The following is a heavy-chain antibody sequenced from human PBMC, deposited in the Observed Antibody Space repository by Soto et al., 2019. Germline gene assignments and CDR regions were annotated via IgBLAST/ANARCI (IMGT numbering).Heavy chain of an antibody. CDR2: ITFDESTK. V-gene: IGHV3-74*01. J-gene: IGHJ4*02. CDR3: VTWGRTAVHLYHFDD. Sequence: EVQLVESGGGLVQPGGSLRLSCAASGFTFSNYSMHWVRQAPGKGLVWVSRITFDESTKTYADSVQGRFTISRDNAKNTLYMQLNNLRAVDAEIYDCVTWGRTAVHLYHFDDWGQGTLVTVSS. CDR1: GFTFSNYS. D-gene: IGHD3-16*01.